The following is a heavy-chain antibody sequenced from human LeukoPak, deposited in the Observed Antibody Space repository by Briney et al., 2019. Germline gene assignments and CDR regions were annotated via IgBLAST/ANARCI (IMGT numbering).Heavy chain of an antibody. CDR3: ARDPSSTTMVNPGGAFGY. CDR2: INPNSGGT. D-gene: IGHD4-23*01. V-gene: IGHV1-2*02. J-gene: IGHJ4*02. CDR1: GYTFTGNY. Sequence: ASVKVSCKASGYTFTGNYMHWVRQAPGQGLEWMGWINPNSGGTKYVQKFQGRITMTRDTSISTAYMELSSLRSDDTAVYYGARDPSSTTMVNPGGAFGYWGQGTLVTVSS.